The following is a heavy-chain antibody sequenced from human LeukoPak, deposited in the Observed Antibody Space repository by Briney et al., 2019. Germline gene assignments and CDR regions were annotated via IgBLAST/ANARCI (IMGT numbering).Heavy chain of an antibody. V-gene: IGHV3-48*01. J-gene: IGHJ4*02. Sequence: GGSLRLSCAASGFTFSSYSMNWVRQAPGKGLEWVSYISSSSSTIYYADSVKGRFTISRDNAKNSLYLQMNSLRAEDTAVYYCARDRNWNVDYWGQGTLVTVSS. D-gene: IGHD1-1*01. CDR3: ARDRNWNVDY. CDR2: ISSSSSTI. CDR1: GFTFSSYS.